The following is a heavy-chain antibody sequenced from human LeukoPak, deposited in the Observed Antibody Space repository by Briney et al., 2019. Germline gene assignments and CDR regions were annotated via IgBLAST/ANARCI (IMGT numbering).Heavy chain of an antibody. CDR3: ARDFPRGNAFDI. CDR1: GYTFTSYG. Sequence: ASVTVSCKASGYTFTSYGISWVRQAPGQGLEWMGWISAYNGNTNYAQELQGRVTIPTDTSTSTAHMELRSLRSDDTAVYYCARDFPRGNAFDIWVQGTMVTLSS. D-gene: IGHD2-15*01. CDR2: ISAYNGNT. J-gene: IGHJ3*02. V-gene: IGHV1-18*01.